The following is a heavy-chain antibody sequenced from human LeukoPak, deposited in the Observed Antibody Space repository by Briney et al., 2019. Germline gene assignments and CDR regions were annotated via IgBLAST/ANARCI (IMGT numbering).Heavy chain of an antibody. Sequence: SVKVSCKASGGTFSSYAISWVRQAPGQGLEWMGRIIPILGIANYAQKFQGRVTITADKSTSTVYMELSSLRSEDTAVYYCARGTIFGGIMPFDYWGQGTLVTVSS. CDR2: IIPILGIA. J-gene: IGHJ4*02. CDR1: GGTFSSYA. D-gene: IGHD3-10*01. CDR3: ARGTIFGGIMPFDY. V-gene: IGHV1-69*04.